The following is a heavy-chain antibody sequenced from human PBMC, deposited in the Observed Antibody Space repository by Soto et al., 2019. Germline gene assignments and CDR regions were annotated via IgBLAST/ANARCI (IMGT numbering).Heavy chain of an antibody. V-gene: IGHV3-23*01. Sequence: EVQLLESGGGLVQPGWSLRLSCAASGFTFSSYAMSWVRQAPGKGLELVSAISGSGGSTYYADSVNGRFTISRDNSKNTLYLQMTSLRAEDTAVYYCAKDLPDGYHPYYFDYWGQGTLVPVSS. CDR3: AKDLPDGYHPYYFDY. CDR1: GFTFSSYA. CDR2: ISGSGGST. D-gene: IGHD5-12*01. J-gene: IGHJ4*02.